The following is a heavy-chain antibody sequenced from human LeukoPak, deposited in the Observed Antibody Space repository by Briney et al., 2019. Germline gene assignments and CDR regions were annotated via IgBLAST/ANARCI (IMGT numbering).Heavy chain of an antibody. J-gene: IGHJ5*01. CDR1: GFTFSSYG. CDR3: ARDRGRNWFDS. CDR2: IKEDGSEK. V-gene: IGHV3-7*04. Sequence: PGGSLRLSCAASGFTFSSYGMHWVRQAPGKGLEWVANIKEDGSEKYYVDSVKGRFTISRDNAKKSLYLQMNSLRAEDTAVYYCARDRGRNWFDSWGQGTLVTVSS. D-gene: IGHD6-25*01.